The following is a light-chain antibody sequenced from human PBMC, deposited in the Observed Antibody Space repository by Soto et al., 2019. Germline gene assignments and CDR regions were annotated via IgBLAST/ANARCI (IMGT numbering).Light chain of an antibody. CDR1: SSDVGGYKF. V-gene: IGLV2-14*01. CDR2: GVS. Sequence: QSALTQPASVSGSPGQSITISCTGTSSDVGGYKFVSWYQQHPDKAPKLMIYGVSNRPSGVSDRVSGSKSGNTASLTISGLQAEDEADYYCSSYTSSSAVVFGGGTQLTVL. J-gene: IGLJ3*02. CDR3: SSYTSSSAVV.